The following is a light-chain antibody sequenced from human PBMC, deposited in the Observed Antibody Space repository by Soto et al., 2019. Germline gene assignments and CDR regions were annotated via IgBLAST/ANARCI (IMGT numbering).Light chain of an antibody. Sequence: EVVMTQSPATLSVSPGERATLSCRVSQTINSNLAWYQQKPGQAPRLLIHGATTRATGIPGRFSGSGSGTEFTLTISSLQSEDIAVYYCQQYNYWPPRTFGQGTKVEI. V-gene: IGKV3-15*01. CDR3: QQYNYWPPRT. CDR1: QTINSN. CDR2: GAT. J-gene: IGKJ1*01.